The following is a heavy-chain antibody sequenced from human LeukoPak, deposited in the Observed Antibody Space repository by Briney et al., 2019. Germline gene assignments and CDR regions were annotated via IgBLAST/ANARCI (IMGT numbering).Heavy chain of an antibody. CDR2: VKSKTDGGTT. Sequence: GGSLSLSCAASGFTFSNAWMSWVRQAPGKGLEWVGRVKSKTDGGTTDYAAPVKGRFTISIDDSKNTLYLQMNSLKTEDTAVYYCTTGIGIAARGADAFDIWGQGTMVTVSS. D-gene: IGHD6-6*01. J-gene: IGHJ3*02. V-gene: IGHV3-15*01. CDR1: GFTFSNAW. CDR3: TTGIGIAARGADAFDI.